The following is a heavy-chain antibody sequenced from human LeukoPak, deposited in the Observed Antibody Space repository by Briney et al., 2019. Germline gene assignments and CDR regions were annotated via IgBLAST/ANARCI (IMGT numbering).Heavy chain of an antibody. D-gene: IGHD6-13*01. V-gene: IGHV3-64D*06. J-gene: IGHJ4*02. Sequence: GGSLRLSCSASGFTFSSYAMHWVRQAPGKGLEYVSGVSSNGGRTYHADSVEGRFTISRDNSKNTLDLQMSSLRAEDTAVYYCVKSIGSSTWYVNFDYRGQGILVTVSS. CDR2: VSSNGGRT. CDR1: GFTFSSYA. CDR3: VKSIGSSTWYVNFDY.